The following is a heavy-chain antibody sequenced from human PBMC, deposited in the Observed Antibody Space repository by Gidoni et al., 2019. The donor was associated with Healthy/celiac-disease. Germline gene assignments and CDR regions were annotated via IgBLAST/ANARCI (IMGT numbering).Heavy chain of an antibody. CDR1: GYTFTGYY. CDR3: ARELYRVYSSSSRVFDY. CDR2: INPNSGGT. D-gene: IGHD6-6*01. V-gene: IGHV1-2*02. Sequence: QVQLVQSGAEVKKPGASVKVSCKASGYTFTGYYMHWVRQAPGQGLEWMGWINPNSGGTNYAQRFQGRVTMTRDTSISTAYMGLSRLRSDDTAVYYCARELYRVYSSSSRVFDYWGQGTLVTVSS. J-gene: IGHJ4*02.